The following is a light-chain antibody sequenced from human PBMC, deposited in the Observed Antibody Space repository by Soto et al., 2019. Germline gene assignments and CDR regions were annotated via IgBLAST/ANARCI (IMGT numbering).Light chain of an antibody. V-gene: IGLV2-23*02. J-gene: IGLJ3*02. Sequence: QSVLSQPASVSGSPGQSITISCTGSASDVGSYNLVSWYQQHPGKAPKLVIYEVTKRPSGISSRFSGSKSGITASLTISGLQAEDGGDYYCQAYDYTLTASVFGGGTKLTVL. CDR2: EVT. CDR3: QAYDYTLTASV. CDR1: ASDVGSYNL.